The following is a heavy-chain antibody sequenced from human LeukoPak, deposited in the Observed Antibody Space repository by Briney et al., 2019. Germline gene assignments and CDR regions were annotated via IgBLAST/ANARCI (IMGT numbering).Heavy chain of an antibody. Sequence: GGSLRLSCATSGFTFNSYGMNWVRQAPGKGLEWVAFVRSDGGSEYYADSVKGRFSISRDNSKRTVDLQMNSLRLEDTAVYYCAKDRYSTSSTFTINPFDYWGQGILVTVSS. J-gene: IGHJ4*02. CDR1: GFTFNSYG. V-gene: IGHV3-30*02. CDR3: AKDRYSTSSTFTINPFDY. CDR2: VRSDGGSE. D-gene: IGHD2-2*01.